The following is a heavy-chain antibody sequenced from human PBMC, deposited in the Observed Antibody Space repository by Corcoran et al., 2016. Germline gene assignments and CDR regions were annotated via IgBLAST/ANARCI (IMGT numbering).Heavy chain of an antibody. CDR2: IWYDGSNK. D-gene: IGHD4-17*01. CDR1: GFTFSSYG. J-gene: IGHJ3*02. CDR3: ARDPNYGDWDAFDI. Sequence: QVQLVESGGGVVQPGRSLRLSCAASGFTFSSYGMHWVRQAPGKGLEWVAVIWYDGSNKYYADSVKGRFTISRDNSKNTLYLQMNSLRAEDTAVYYCARDPNYGDWDAFDIWGQGTMVTVSS. V-gene: IGHV3-33*01.